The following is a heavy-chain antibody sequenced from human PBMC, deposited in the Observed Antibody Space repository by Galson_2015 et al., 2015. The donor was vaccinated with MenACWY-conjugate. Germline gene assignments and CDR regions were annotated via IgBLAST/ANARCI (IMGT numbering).Heavy chain of an antibody. V-gene: IGHV2-70*11. CDR2: TDWDDHK. CDR3: ARIRRDFWSGDALYYYYYMDV. Sequence: PALVKPTQTLTLTCTFSGFSLDTRGMCVGWIRQPPGKALEWLARTDWDDHKYYTTSLKTRLTISTDTSKNQVVLTLTNMDPVDTATYYCARIRRDFWSGDALYYYYYMDVWGKGTTVTVSS. CDR1: GFSLDTRGMC. J-gene: IGHJ6*03. D-gene: IGHD3-3*01.